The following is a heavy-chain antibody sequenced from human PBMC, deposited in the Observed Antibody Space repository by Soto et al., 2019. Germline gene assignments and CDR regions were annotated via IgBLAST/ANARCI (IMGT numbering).Heavy chain of an antibody. D-gene: IGHD3-3*01. Sequence: SETLSLTCAVSGYSISSGCYWGWIRQPPGKGLEWIGSIYHSGSTYYNPSLKSRVTISVDTSKNQFSLKLSSVTAADTAVYYCARGEYDFWSGYRPYYFDYWGQGTLVTVSS. CDR1: GYSISSGCY. J-gene: IGHJ4*02. CDR3: ARGEYDFWSGYRPYYFDY. CDR2: IYHSGST. V-gene: IGHV4-38-2*01.